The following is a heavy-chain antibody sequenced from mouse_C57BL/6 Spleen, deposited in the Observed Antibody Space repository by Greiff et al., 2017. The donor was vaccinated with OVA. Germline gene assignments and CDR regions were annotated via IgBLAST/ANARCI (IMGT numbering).Heavy chain of an antibody. V-gene: IGHV1-55*01. CDR2: IYPGSGST. Sequence: QVQLQQPGAELVKPGASVKMSCKASGYTFTSYWITWVKQRPGQGLEWIGGIYPGSGSTNYNEKFKGKATLTVDTSSSTAYMQLSSLTSEDSAVYYCARGDYYYGSSSAWFAYWGQGTLVTVSA. CDR3: ARGDYYYGSSSAWFAY. CDR1: GYTFTSYW. J-gene: IGHJ3*01. D-gene: IGHD1-1*01.